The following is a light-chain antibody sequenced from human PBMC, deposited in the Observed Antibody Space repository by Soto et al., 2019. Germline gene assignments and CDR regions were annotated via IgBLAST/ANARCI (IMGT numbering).Light chain of an antibody. J-gene: IGKJ2*01. Sequence: EIVLTQSPGTLSLSPGERATLSCRASQSVSSYLAWYQQKPDQAPRLLIYGASGRATGIPDRFSGSGSGTDFTLTISRLEPEDFAVYYCQQYGSSPRTFGQGTKVEIK. CDR1: QSVSSY. CDR2: GAS. V-gene: IGKV3-20*01. CDR3: QQYGSSPRT.